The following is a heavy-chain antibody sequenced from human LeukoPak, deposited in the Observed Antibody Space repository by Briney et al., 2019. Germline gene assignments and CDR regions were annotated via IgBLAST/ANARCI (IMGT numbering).Heavy chain of an antibody. CDR1: GGSISTSDYY. CDR2: IYYNGNT. CDR3: ARTLRPPSSIDY. J-gene: IGHJ4*02. Sequence: PSETLSLTCSVSGGSISTSDYYWGCIRQPLGKGLLWIGTIYYNGNTYYNPSLKSRVTISLDTSKNQFSLNLRSVTAADTAVYYCARTLRPPSSIDYWGQGTLVTVSS. V-gene: IGHV4-39*01. D-gene: IGHD3-16*01.